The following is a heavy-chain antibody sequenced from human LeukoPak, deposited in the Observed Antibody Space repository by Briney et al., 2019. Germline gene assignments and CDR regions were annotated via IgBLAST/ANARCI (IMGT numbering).Heavy chain of an antibody. V-gene: IGHV4-34*01. Sequence: SETLSLTCAVYGGSFSGYYWSWVRQPPGKGLEWIGEINHSGSTNYNPSLKSRVTISVDTSKNQFSLKLSSVTAADTAVYYCARSRVLWLYIDYWGQGTLVTVSS. D-gene: IGHD2-2*01. CDR3: ARSRVLWLYIDY. J-gene: IGHJ4*02. CDR2: INHSGST. CDR1: GGSFSGYY.